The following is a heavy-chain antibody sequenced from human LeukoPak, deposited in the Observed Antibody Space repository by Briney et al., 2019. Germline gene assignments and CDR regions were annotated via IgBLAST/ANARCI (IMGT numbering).Heavy chain of an antibody. CDR3: VKDRYSSAYYFEN. V-gene: IGHV3-23*01. CDR1: GFVFSTYA. J-gene: IGHJ4*02. Sequence: PGGPLRLSCAASGFVFSTYAMSWVRQAPARGLEWVSGISGSGASTYSANSVKGRFTISRDNSKNTLDLQMNSLRAEDTAIYYCVKDRYSSAYYFENWGQGTLVTVSS. CDR2: ISGSGAST. D-gene: IGHD5-18*01.